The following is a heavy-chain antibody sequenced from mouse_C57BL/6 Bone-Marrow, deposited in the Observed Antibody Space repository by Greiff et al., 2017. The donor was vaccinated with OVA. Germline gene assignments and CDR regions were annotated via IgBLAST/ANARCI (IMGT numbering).Heavy chain of an antibody. V-gene: IGHV1-42*01. CDR2: INPSTGGT. CDR3: ARRRGIYDYNWYFDV. Sequence: EVKLVESGPELVKPGASVKISCKASGYSFTGYYMNWVKQSPEKSLEWIGEINPSTGGTTSNQKFKAKATLTVDKSSSTAYMQLKSLTAEDSAVYYCARRRGIYDYNWYFDVWGTGTTVTVSS. D-gene: IGHD2-4*01. J-gene: IGHJ1*03. CDR1: GYSFTGYY.